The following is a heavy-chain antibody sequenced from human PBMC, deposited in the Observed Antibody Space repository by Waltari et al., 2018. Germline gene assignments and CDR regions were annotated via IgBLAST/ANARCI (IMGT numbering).Heavy chain of an antibody. Sequence: QVQLVQSGAEVKKPGASVKVSCKASGYTFTDSVIDWVRHAPGQGLEWMGLINPKSGATTYTQKRQGRVTMTRDTYISTAYMEVTGLRSDDTAVYYCARVLSTVQLGIFAYWGQGTVVTVSS. CDR2: INPKSGAT. D-gene: IGHD7-27*01. CDR3: ARVLSTVQLGIFAY. J-gene: IGHJ4*02. CDR1: GYTFTDSV. V-gene: IGHV1-2*06.